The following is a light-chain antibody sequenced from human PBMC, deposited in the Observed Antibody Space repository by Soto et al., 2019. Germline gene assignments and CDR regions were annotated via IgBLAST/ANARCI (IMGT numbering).Light chain of an antibody. Sequence: DIQMTQSPSSLSASVGDRVTITCRASESINRHLNWYQQKPGKAPKLLIYAASSWQNGVPSRFSGSGSATDFTLPISNLQPEDFATYYCQQRYSTLSITFGQGTRLEIK. V-gene: IGKV1-39*01. CDR3: QQRYSTLSIT. J-gene: IGKJ5*01. CDR2: AAS. CDR1: ESINRH.